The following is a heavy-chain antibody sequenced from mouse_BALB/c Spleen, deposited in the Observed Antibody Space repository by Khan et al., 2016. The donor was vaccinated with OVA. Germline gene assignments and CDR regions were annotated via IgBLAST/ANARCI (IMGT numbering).Heavy chain of an antibody. Sequence: QVRLQQSGAELVRPGTSVKVSCKASGYAFTNYLIEWVKQRPGQGLEWIGLTNPGSGGSNYNENFKGKATLTTDKSSSTAYMQLSSLTSDDSAVYCCARSGDGYYHWYFDVWGAGTTVTVSS. CDR1: GYAFTNYL. V-gene: IGHV1-54*03. CDR2: TNPGSGGS. CDR3: ARSGDGYYHWYFDV. J-gene: IGHJ1*01. D-gene: IGHD2-3*01.